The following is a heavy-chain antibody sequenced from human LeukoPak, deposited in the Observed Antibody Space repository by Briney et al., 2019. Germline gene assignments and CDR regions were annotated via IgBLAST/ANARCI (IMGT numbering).Heavy chain of an antibody. D-gene: IGHD6-13*01. CDR3: ARDLGSSSWPLGFDY. J-gene: IGHJ4*02. CDR1: GFTVSSNY. V-gene: IGHV3-53*01. CDR2: IYSGGGT. Sequence: GGSLRLSCAASGFTVSSNYMSWVRQAPGKGLEWVSVIYSGGGTYYADSLKGRFTISRDISKNTLYLHMNSLRAEDTAVYYCARDLGSSSWPLGFDYWGQGTLVTVSS.